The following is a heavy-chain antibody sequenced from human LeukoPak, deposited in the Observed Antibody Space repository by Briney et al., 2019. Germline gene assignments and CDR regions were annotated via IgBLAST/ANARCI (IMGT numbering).Heavy chain of an antibody. Sequence: SETLSLTCTVSGYSISTGYYWDWIRQPPGKGLEWIGTFYHGGSTYYNPSLKSRVTISVDTSKNQFSLNLTSVTAADTAVYYCARDFFRGWYDYPHYYFDYWGQGTLVTVSS. CDR3: ARDFFRGWYDYPHYYFDY. V-gene: IGHV4-38-2*02. J-gene: IGHJ4*02. D-gene: IGHD6-19*01. CDR2: FYHGGST. CDR1: GYSISTGYY.